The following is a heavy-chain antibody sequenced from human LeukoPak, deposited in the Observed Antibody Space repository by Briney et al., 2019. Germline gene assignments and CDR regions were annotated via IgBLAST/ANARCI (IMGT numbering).Heavy chain of an antibody. CDR1: GGSISSDH. J-gene: IGHJ3*02. CDR2: IYYSGRT. Sequence: SETLSLTYTVSGGSISSDHWNWIRQPPGKGLEWIGCIYYSGRTYYNPSLKSRVTISVDMSKSQFSLRLTSVTAADTAVYYCAKKNDVDIWGQGTLVTVSS. V-gene: IGHV4-59*01. D-gene: IGHD1-1*01. CDR3: AKKNDVDI.